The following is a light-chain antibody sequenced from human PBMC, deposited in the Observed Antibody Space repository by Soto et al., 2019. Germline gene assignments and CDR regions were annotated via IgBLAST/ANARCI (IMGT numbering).Light chain of an antibody. Sequence: EIVMTQSPSTLSVSAGERATPSCRASQSVSSNLAWYQQKPGQAPRLLIYGASTRATGIPARFSGSGSGTEFTLTISSLQSEDFAVYYCQQYNNWPPLTFGGGTKVDIK. CDR3: QQYNNWPPLT. CDR1: QSVSSN. CDR2: GAS. V-gene: IGKV3-15*01. J-gene: IGKJ4*01.